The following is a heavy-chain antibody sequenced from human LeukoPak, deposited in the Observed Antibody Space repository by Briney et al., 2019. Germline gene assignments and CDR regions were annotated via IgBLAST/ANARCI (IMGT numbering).Heavy chain of an antibody. D-gene: IGHD6-13*01. J-gene: IGHJ5*02. CDR1: GYSFTSYW. CDR3: ARQILYSSSWYYWFDP. Sequence: GESLKISCKGSGYSFTSYWIGWVRQMPGKGLEWMGIIYPGASDTRYSPSSQGQVTISADKSISTAYLQWSSLKASDTAMYYCARQILYSSSWYYWFDPWGQGTLVTVSS. V-gene: IGHV5-51*01. CDR2: IYPGASDT.